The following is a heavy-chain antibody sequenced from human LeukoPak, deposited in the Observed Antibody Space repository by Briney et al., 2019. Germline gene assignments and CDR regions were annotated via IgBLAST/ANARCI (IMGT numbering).Heavy chain of an antibody. Sequence: GGSLRLSCAASGFTFSSYWMSWVRQAPGKGLEWVADIKQDGSEKYYVDSVKGRFTISRDNAKNSLYLQMNSLRAEDTAVYYCAREQYCSSTSCYPLGTYYFDYWGQRTLVTVSS. CDR3: AREQYCSSTSCYPLGTYYFDY. CDR1: GFTFSSYW. CDR2: IKQDGSEK. D-gene: IGHD2-2*01. V-gene: IGHV3-7*01. J-gene: IGHJ4*02.